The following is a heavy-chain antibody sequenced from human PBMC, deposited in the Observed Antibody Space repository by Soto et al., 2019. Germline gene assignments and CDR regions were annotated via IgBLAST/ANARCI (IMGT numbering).Heavy chain of an antibody. CDR2: ISGYNGNT. CDR3: ARGTALTTTVNYCLDV. Sequence: ASVKVSCKASGYTFTTYGVNWVRQAPGQGLEWLGWISGYNGNTDYGQKFQGRVTMTTDTSTRTAYMELRSLRSDDTAVYFCARGTALTTTVNYCLDVWGQGTTVTVSS. V-gene: IGHV1-18*01. J-gene: IGHJ6*02. CDR1: GYTFTTYG. D-gene: IGHD4-17*01.